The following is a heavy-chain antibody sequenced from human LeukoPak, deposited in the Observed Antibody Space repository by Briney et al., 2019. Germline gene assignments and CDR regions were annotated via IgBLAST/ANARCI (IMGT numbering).Heavy chain of an antibody. CDR2: IIPIFGTA. D-gene: IGHD2-15*01. CDR1: GGTFSSYA. J-gene: IGHJ4*02. V-gene: IGHV1-69*01. CDR3: ARDRGGSYYFDY. Sequence: SVKVSCKDSGGTFSSYAISWVRQAPGQGLEWMGGIIPIFGTANYAQKFQGRVTITADESTSTAYMELSSLRSEDTAVYYCARDRGGSYYFDYWGQGTLVTVSS.